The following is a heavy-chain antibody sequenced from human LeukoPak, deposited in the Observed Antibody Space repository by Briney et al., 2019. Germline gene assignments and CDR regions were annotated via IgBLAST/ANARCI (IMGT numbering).Heavy chain of an antibody. CDR2: IYTSGST. CDR1: GGSIRSYY. Sequence: SETLSLTCTVSGGSIRSYYWSWIRQPAGKGLEWIGRIYTSGSTNYNPSLKSRVTMSADTSKNQFSLKLSSVTAADTAVYYCARDKCSGGSCYWFDPWGQGTLVTVSS. V-gene: IGHV4-4*07. CDR3: ARDKCSGGSCYWFDP. D-gene: IGHD2-15*01. J-gene: IGHJ5*02.